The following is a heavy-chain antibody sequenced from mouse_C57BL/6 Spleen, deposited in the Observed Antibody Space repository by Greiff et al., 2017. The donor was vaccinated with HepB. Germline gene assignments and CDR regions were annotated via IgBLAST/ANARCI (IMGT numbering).Heavy chain of an antibody. V-gene: IGHV6-3*01. CDR1: GFTFSNYW. Sequence: EVKVVESGGGLVQPGGSMKLSCVASGFTFSNYWMNWVRQSPEKGLEWGAQIRLKSDNYATHYAESVKGRFTISRDDSKSSVYLQMNNLRAEDTGIYYFTASITTVVATKENYWGQGTTLTVSS. D-gene: IGHD1-1*01. CDR2: IRLKSDNYAT. J-gene: IGHJ2*01. CDR3: TASITTVVATKENY.